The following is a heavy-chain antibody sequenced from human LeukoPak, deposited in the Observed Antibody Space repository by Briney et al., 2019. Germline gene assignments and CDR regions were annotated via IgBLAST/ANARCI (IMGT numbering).Heavy chain of an antibody. Sequence: PSETLSLTCSVSGVSISTYYWIWIRQPPAKGLEWMGFFSYSGSTKYNPSLKSRVTMSVDTSKNQFSLKLNSVTAADTAVYYCASLYRGTSYYFDYWGQGTLVTVSS. D-gene: IGHD3-10*01. CDR3: ASLYRGTSYYFDY. CDR2: FSYSGST. V-gene: IGHV4-59*01. J-gene: IGHJ4*02. CDR1: GVSISTYY.